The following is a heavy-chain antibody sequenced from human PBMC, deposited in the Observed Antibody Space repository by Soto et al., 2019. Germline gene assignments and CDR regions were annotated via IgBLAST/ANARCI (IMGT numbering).Heavy chain of an antibody. D-gene: IGHD2-21*02. V-gene: IGHV3-23*01. CDR3: AKSRAGDCPGCKNYY. Sequence: EVQLLESGGGLAQPGGSLRLSCAASAFTFSSYAMSWVRQAPGKGLEWVSAVSGSGDSTYYADSVKGRFTISRDNSKKTLYLQMNSLRAADTAVYYCAKSRAGDCPGCKNYYWCQGILVTVAS. CDR2: VSGSGDST. CDR1: AFTFSSYA. J-gene: IGHJ4*02.